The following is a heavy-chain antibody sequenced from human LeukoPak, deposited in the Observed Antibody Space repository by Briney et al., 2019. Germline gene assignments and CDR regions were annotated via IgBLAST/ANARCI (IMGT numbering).Heavy chain of an antibody. J-gene: IGHJ4*02. CDR3: AGDTGYSSGWYYDY. CDR1: DYTFTSYG. CDR2: ISAYNGNT. D-gene: IGHD6-19*01. Sequence: GASVKVSCKASDYTFTSYGISWVRQAPGQGLEWMGWISAYNGNTNYAQKLQGRVTMTTDTSTSTAYMELRSLRSDDTAVYYCAGDTGYSSGWYYDYWGQGTLVTVSS. V-gene: IGHV1-18*01.